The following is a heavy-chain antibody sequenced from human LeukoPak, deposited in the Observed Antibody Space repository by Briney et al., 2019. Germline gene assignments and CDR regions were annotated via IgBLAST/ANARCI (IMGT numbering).Heavy chain of an antibody. CDR3: SRDGHRRYYYDSGSYPSGDY. Sequence: GESLKISCKGSGYNFTNYGISWVRQAPGQGLEWMGWISAYNGNTKYASKFQGRVTMTTDTSTTTAYMELRSLKSDDTAVYYCSRDGHRRYYYDSGSYPSGDYWAQGTLVTVSS. CDR1: GYNFTNYG. D-gene: IGHD3-10*01. CDR2: ISAYNGNT. V-gene: IGHV1-18*01. J-gene: IGHJ4*02.